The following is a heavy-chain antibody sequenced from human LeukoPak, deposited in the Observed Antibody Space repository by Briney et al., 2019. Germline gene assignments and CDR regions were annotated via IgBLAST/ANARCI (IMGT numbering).Heavy chain of an antibody. V-gene: IGHV3-66*02. Sequence: PGGPLRLSCAASGFTVSSNYMSWVRQAPGKGLEWVSVIYSGGSTYYADSVKGRFTISRDNSKNTLYLQMNSLRAEDTAVYYCARGLTDYYDFWSGYYTGIYFDYWGQGTLVTVSS. D-gene: IGHD3-3*01. J-gene: IGHJ4*02. CDR2: IYSGGST. CDR1: GFTVSSNY. CDR3: ARGLTDYYDFWSGYYTGIYFDY.